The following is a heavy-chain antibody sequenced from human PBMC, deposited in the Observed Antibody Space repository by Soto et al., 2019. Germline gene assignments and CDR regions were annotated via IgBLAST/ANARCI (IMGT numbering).Heavy chain of an antibody. CDR2: IYYSGST. CDR1: GGSITSSSYY. CDR3: ASGGRMNWFDP. V-gene: IGHV4-39*01. J-gene: IGHJ5*02. Sequence: SETLSLTCTVSGGSITSSSYYWGWIRQPPGKGLEWIGSIYYSGSTYYNPSLKSRVTISVDTSKNQFSLKLSSVTAADTAVYYCASGGRMNWFDPWGQGTLVTVSS. D-gene: IGHD1-26*01.